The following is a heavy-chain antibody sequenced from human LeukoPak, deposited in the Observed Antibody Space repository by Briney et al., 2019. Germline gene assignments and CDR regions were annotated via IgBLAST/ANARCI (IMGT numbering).Heavy chain of an antibody. CDR3: ARDPGIAAALAY. D-gene: IGHD6-25*01. Sequence: SSVKVSCKASGGTFSSYAISWVRQAPGQGLEWMGRIIPIFGTANYAQKFQGRVTITTDESTSTAYMELSSLRSEDTAVYYCARDPGIAAALAYWGQGTLVTVSS. V-gene: IGHV1-69*05. J-gene: IGHJ4*02. CDR1: GGTFSSYA. CDR2: IIPIFGTA.